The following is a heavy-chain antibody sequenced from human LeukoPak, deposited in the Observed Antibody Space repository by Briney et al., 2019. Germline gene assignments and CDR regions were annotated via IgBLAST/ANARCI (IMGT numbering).Heavy chain of an antibody. CDR1: GFTFSSYW. CDR2: IKQDGSEK. Sequence: PGGSLGLSCAASGFTFSSYWMSWVRQAPGKGREWVANIKQDGSEKYYVDSVKGRFTISRDNAKNSLYLQMNSLRAEDTAVYYCARDWEAYYDILTGYYTVSSGMDVWGQGTTVTVSS. CDR3: ARDWEAYYDILTGYYTVSSGMDV. J-gene: IGHJ6*02. V-gene: IGHV3-7*01. D-gene: IGHD3-9*01.